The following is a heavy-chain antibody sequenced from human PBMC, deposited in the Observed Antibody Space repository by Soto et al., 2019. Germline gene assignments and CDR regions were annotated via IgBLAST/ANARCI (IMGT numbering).Heavy chain of an antibody. V-gene: IGHV3-23*01. CDR3: GKYSGSYPVYNGMNV. D-gene: IGHD1-26*01. Sequence: GGSLRLSCVASGLPFSTSAMNWVRQAPGKGLEWVSIISATSDAAYYAESVKGRFTSSRDNSKNTLYLQMNSLRPEDTAVYYCGKYSGSYPVYNGMNVWGQGTTVTVSS. CDR1: GLPFSTSA. J-gene: IGHJ6*02. CDR2: ISATSDAA.